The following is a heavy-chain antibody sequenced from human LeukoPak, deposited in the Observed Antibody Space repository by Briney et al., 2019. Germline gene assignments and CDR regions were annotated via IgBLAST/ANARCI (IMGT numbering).Heavy chain of an antibody. D-gene: IGHD3-9*01. J-gene: IGHJ4*02. Sequence: GGSLRLSCAASGFTFSSYEMNWVRQAPGKGLEWVSGISGSGYSIYYVDSVKGRFTISRDNSKKTVYLQMNSLRAEDTAVYYCAKSVTGYSTFDYWGQGTLVTVSS. CDR3: AKSVTGYSTFDY. CDR1: GFTFSSYE. CDR2: ISGSGYSI. V-gene: IGHV3-23*01.